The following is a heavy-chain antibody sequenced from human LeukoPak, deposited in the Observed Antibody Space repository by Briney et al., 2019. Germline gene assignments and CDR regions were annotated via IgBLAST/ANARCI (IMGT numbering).Heavy chain of an antibody. V-gene: IGHV1-69*05. CDR2: IIPIFGTA. CDR1: GGTFSNYA. D-gene: IGHD6-19*01. Sequence: ASVKVSCKASGGTFSNYAINWVRQAPGQGLEWMGGIIPIFGTANYAQKFQGRVTITTDESRSTAYMELNSLRSEDTAVYYCAASSGWEEDYFDYWGQGTLVTVSS. J-gene: IGHJ4*02. CDR3: AASSGWEEDYFDY.